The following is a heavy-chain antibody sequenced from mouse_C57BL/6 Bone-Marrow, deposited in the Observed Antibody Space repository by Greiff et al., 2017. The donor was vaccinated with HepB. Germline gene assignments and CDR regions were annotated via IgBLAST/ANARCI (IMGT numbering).Heavy chain of an antibody. CDR3: ARAGVYYGPGFAY. CDR2: ISSGSSNI. D-gene: IGHD2-1*01. CDR1: GFTFSDYG. Sequence: EVMLVESGGGLVKPGGSLKLSCAASGFTFSDYGMHWVRQAPEKGLEWVAYISSGSSNIYYADTVKGRFTISRYNAKNTLFLQVTSLRSEDTAMYYCARAGVYYGPGFAYWGQGTLVTVSA. J-gene: IGHJ3*01. V-gene: IGHV5-17*01.